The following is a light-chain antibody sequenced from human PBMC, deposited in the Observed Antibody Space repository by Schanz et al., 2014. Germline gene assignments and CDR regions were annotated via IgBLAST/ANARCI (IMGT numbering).Light chain of an antibody. Sequence: QSALTQPASVSGSPGQSITISCTGTSSDVGGYNYVSWYQHHPGKAPKLMIFDVSNRPSGVSNRFSASKSGNTASLTISGLRAEDEADYYCCSFAGSSTWVFGGGTKLTVL. CDR1: SSDVGGYNY. CDR3: CSFAGSSTWV. J-gene: IGLJ3*02. V-gene: IGLV2-14*03. CDR2: DVS.